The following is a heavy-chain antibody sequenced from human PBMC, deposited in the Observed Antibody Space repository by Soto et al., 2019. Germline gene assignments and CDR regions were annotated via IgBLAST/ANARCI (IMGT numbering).Heavy chain of an antibody. CDR1: GFSLNTGGLA. Sequence: QITLKESGPTLVKPTQTLTLTCTFSGFSLNTGGLAVGWIRQPPGKALEWLALIYWDNDKRYSPSLRSRLTITKDTSKNQVVLTMTNMDPVDAATYYCVHSRCGGDCLQSYSSHYYSMDVWGQGTTVTVSS. J-gene: IGHJ6*02. V-gene: IGHV2-5*02. D-gene: IGHD2-21*02. CDR3: VHSRCGGDCLQSYSSHYYSMDV. CDR2: IYWDNDK.